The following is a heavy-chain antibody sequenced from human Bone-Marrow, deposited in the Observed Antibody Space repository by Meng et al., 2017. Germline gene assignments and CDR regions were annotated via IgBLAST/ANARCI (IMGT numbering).Heavy chain of an antibody. J-gene: IGHJ4*02. CDR3: ARGLRAARPLLFGY. CDR1: GGSFSGYY. CDR2: INHSGST. D-gene: IGHD6-6*01. Sequence: QVRLQESGPGLVKPSETLSLTCAVYGGSFSGYYWSWIRQPPGKGLEWIGEINHSGSTNYNPSLKSRVTISVDTSKNQFSLKLSSVTAADTAVYYCARGLRAARPLLFGYWGQGTLVTVSS. V-gene: IGHV4-34*01.